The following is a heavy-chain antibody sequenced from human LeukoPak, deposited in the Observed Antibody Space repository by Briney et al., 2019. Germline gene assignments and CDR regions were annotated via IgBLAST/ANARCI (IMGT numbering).Heavy chain of an antibody. Sequence: GVSLRLPRAASGFSFTRYSILGVRQPPAKGREWFSYINRDSSNIYYADSVKGRFSISRDNAKNSLYLQMNSLRDDDTSVYYCARDIQRLWAYWGQGTLVTVSS. CDR3: ARDIQRLWAY. D-gene: IGHD5-18*01. CDR1: GFSFTRYS. J-gene: IGHJ4*02. V-gene: IGHV3-48*02. CDR2: INRDSSNI.